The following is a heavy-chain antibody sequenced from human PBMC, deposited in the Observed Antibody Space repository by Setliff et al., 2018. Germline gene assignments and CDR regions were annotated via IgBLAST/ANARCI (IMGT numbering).Heavy chain of an antibody. J-gene: IGHJ6*02. CDR3: ARDLIDPDYGDYLSFYYYGMDV. D-gene: IGHD4-17*01. Sequence: ASVKVSCKASGGTFINYAISWVRQAPGQGLEWMGGIIPIFGTANYAQKFQGRVTITADESTSTAYMELSSLRSEDTAVYYCARDLIDPDYGDYLSFYYYGMDVWGQGTTVTVSS. CDR2: IIPIFGTA. CDR1: GGTFINYA. V-gene: IGHV1-69*13.